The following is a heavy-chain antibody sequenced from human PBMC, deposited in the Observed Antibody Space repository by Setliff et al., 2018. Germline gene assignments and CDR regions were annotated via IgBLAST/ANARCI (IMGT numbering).Heavy chain of an antibody. J-gene: IGHJ3*02. Sequence: ASVKVSCKASGYTFTSYYVHWVRQAPGQGLEWMGLINLGGGSTSYAQKFQGRVTMTADTSTSTVYMDMSSLRSEDTAVYYCASWWEGAFDIWGQGTMVTVSS. V-gene: IGHV1-46*01. CDR2: INLGGGST. CDR3: ASWWEGAFDI. CDR1: GYTFTSYY. D-gene: IGHD1-26*01.